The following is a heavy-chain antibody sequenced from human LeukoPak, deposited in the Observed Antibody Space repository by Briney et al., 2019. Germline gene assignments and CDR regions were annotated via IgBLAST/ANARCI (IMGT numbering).Heavy chain of an antibody. CDR2: ISSSSSYI. D-gene: IGHD3-3*01. J-gene: IGHJ3*02. V-gene: IGHV3-21*01. Sequence: PGGSLRLSCAASGFTFSSYAMSWVRQAPGKGLEWVSSISSSSSYIYYADSVKGRFTISRDNAKNSLYLQMNSLRAEDTAVYYCARITMRGFWSGYYTDAFDIWGQGTMVTVSS. CDR3: ARITMRGFWSGYYTDAFDI. CDR1: GFTFSSYA.